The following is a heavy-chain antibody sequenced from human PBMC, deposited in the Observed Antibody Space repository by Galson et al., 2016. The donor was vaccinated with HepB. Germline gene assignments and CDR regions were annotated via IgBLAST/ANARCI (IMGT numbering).Heavy chain of an antibody. CDR3: ARVITARSWYLTSGPFDY. CDR1: GYTFTSYY. Sequence: QSGAEVKKPGASVTVSCKASGYTFTSYYIHWVRQAPGQGPEWMGILNPSGGATNYAQKFQGRVTMTMDTSTSTVYMELSSLRSEDTAVYYCARVITARSWYLTSGPFDYWGQGTLVTVSS. J-gene: IGHJ4*02. CDR2: LNPSGGAT. V-gene: IGHV1-46*01. D-gene: IGHD6-13*01.